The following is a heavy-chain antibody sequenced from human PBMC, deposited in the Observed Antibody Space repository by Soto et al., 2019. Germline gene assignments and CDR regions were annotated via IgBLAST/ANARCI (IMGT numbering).Heavy chain of an antibody. J-gene: IGHJ4*02. CDR3: ARGFNWLDY. V-gene: IGHV3-53*01. D-gene: IGHD5-12*01. CDR1: GFTFSSDS. CDR2: IYSGGST. Sequence: GGSLRLSCAASGFTFSSDSMNWVRQAPGKGLEWVSVIYSGGSTYYADSVKGRFTISRDNSKNTLYLQMNSLRAEDTAVYYCARGFNWLDYWGQGTLVTVSS.